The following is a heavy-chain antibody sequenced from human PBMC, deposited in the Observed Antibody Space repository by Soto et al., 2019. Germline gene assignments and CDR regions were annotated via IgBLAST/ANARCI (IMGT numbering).Heavy chain of an antibody. CDR2: INHSGST. J-gene: IGHJ4*02. Sequence: SETLSLTCAVYGGSFSGYYWSWIRQPPGKGLEWIGEINHSGSTNYNPSLKSRVTISVDTSKNQFSLKLSSVTAADTAVYYCARRRRSIAARPQNYFDYWGQGTLVTVSS. CDR3: ARRRRSIAARPQNYFDY. CDR1: GGSFSGYY. D-gene: IGHD6-6*01. V-gene: IGHV4-34*01.